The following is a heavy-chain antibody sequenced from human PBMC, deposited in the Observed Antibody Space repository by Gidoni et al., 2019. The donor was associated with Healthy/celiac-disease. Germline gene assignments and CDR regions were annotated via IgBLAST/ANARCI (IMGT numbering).Heavy chain of an antibody. V-gene: IGHV1-69*01. CDR3: AREGDASCRGDCYPDY. D-gene: IGHD2-21*02. J-gene: IGHJ4*02. CDR1: GCTFSIYA. CDR2: IIPIFGTA. Sequence: QVQRVQSAADVTKPWSSVKVSCKASGCTFSIYAINWVRQAPGQGLEWMGGIIPIFGTANDAQKFQGRVTITADESTGTAYMELSSLRSEDTAVYFCAREGDASCRGDCYPDYWGQGTLVTVSS.